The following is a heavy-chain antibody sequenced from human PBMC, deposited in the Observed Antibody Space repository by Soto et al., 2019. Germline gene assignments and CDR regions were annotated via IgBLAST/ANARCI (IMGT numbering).Heavy chain of an antibody. CDR2: IYYSGST. D-gene: IGHD1-7*01. CDR3: ANNWKYLGDAFHI. CDR1: GGSISRGGYY. J-gene: IGHJ3*02. V-gene: IGHV4-31*03. Sequence: SETLSLTCTVSGGSISRGGYYWSWIRQHPGKGLEWIGYIYYSGSTYYNPSLKSRVTISVDTSKNQFSLKLSSVTAADTAVYYCANNWKYLGDAFHIWGQAXVVT.